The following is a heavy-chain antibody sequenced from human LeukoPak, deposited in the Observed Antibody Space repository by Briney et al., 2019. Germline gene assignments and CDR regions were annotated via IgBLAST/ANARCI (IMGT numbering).Heavy chain of an antibody. V-gene: IGHV3-7*01. J-gene: IGHJ4*02. CDR2: INQDGSEK. CDR1: GFTFSSYW. CDR3: ARDTPDITMVRGVAADY. D-gene: IGHD3-10*01. Sequence: PGGSLRLSCAASGFTFSSYWMTWVRQAPGKGLEWVANINQDGSEKYYVDSVKGRFIISRDNAKNSVYLEMNSLRAEDTAVYYCARDTPDITMVRGVAADYWGQGILVAVSS.